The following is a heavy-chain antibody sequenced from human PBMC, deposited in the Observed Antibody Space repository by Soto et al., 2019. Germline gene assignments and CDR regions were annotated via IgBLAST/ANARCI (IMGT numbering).Heavy chain of an antibody. J-gene: IGHJ3*02. V-gene: IGHV1-8*01. CDR2: MNPNSGNT. D-gene: IGHD6-19*01. CDR1: GYTFTSYD. Sequence: ASVKVSCKASGYTFTSYDINWVRQATGQGLEWMGWMNPNSGNTGYAQKFQGRVTMTRNTSISTAYMELSSLRSEDTAVYYCARECSSGWYDAFDIWGQGTMVTVSS. CDR3: ARECSSGWYDAFDI.